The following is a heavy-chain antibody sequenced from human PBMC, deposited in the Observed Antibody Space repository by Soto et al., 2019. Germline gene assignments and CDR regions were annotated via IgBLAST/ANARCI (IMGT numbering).Heavy chain of an antibody. CDR3: ARDFGRLTLSSSGGHNWFDP. D-gene: IGHD2-15*01. Sequence: RASVKVSCKASGYTFTSYYMHWVRQAPGQGLEWMGIINPSGGSTSYAQKLQGRVTMTRDTSTSTVYMELSSLRSEDTAVYYCARDFGRLTLSSSGGHNWFDPWGQGTLVTVSS. V-gene: IGHV1-46*01. CDR2: INPSGGST. J-gene: IGHJ5*02. CDR1: GYTFTSYY.